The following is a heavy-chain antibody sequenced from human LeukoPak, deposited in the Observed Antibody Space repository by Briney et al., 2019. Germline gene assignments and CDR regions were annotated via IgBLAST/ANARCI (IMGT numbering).Heavy chain of an antibody. CDR1: GFTFSSFA. D-gene: IGHD1-1*01. J-gene: IGHJ4*02. CDR2: ISYDGGDD. CDR3: ARVGYAQAFDY. Sequence: PGRSLRLSCAASGFTFSSFAMRWVRQAPGEGLEWVAVISYDGGDDYYADSVKGRFTISRDNSKNTLYLQMNSLRAEDTAVYYCARVGYAQAFDYWGQGTLVTVSS. V-gene: IGHV3-30-3*01.